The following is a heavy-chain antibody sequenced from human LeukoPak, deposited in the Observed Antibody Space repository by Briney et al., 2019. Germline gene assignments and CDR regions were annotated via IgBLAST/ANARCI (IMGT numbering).Heavy chain of an antibody. D-gene: IGHD3-22*01. Sequence: SGGSLRLSCAASGFTVSSNYMSWVRQAPGKGLEWVSIIYSGGDTYYADSVKGRFTISRDNSKNTLYLQMNSLRAEDTAVYYCARDGSAGGNSGYFNYWGQGTLVTVSS. CDR3: ARDGSAGGNSGYFNY. V-gene: IGHV3-53*01. CDR2: IYSGGDT. CDR1: GFTVSSNY. J-gene: IGHJ4*02.